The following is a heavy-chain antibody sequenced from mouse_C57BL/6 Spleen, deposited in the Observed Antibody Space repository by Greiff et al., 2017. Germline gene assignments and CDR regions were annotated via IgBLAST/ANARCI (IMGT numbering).Heavy chain of an antibody. CDR1: GFTFSSYA. D-gene: IGHD1-1*01. J-gene: IGHJ1*03. CDR3: ARPSSSGYFDF. V-gene: IGHV5-4*03. Sequence: EVKLMESGGGLVKPGGSLKLSCAASGFTFSSYAMSWVRQTPEKRLAWVATISDGGSYTYYPDNVKGRFTISRDNAKNNLYLQMSHLKSEDTAMYYGARPSSSGYFDFWGTGTTVTVSS. CDR2: ISDGGSYT.